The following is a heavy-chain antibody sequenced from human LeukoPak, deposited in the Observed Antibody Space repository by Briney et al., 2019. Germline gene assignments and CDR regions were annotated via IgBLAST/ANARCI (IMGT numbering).Heavy chain of an antibody. D-gene: IGHD1-20*01. Sequence: ASVKVSCKASGYTFTGYYMHWVRQAPGQGLEWMGWINPNSGGTNYAQKFQGRVTMTRDTSISTAYMELSRLRSDDTAVYYCARVPYPVARITGTLPYYFDYWGQGTLVTVSS. CDR3: ARVPYPVARITGTLPYYFDY. V-gene: IGHV1-2*02. J-gene: IGHJ4*02. CDR2: INPNSGGT. CDR1: GYTFTGYY.